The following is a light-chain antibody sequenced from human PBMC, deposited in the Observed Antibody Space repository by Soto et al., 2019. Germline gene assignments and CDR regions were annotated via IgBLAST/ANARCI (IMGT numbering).Light chain of an antibody. CDR3: QQYNNWPGT. Sequence: IVMTQSPATLSVAPGERVTFSCRASQGVSRKLAWYQHKPGQAPRLLIYGASTRATGIPARFSGSGSGTEFTLTISSLQSEDFAVYYCQQYNNWPGTFGQGTKVDIK. J-gene: IGKJ1*01. CDR1: QGVSRK. V-gene: IGKV3-15*01. CDR2: GAS.